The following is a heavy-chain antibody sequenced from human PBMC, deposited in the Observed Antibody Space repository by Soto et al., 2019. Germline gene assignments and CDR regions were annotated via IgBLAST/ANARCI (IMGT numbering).Heavy chain of an antibody. D-gene: IGHD3-10*01. CDR3: AREIRGVVSFDY. Sequence: GASVKVSCKASGGTFSSYAISWVRQAPGQGLEWMGGIIPIFGTANYAQKFQDRATITRDRSANTVYMELSSLRSDDTAVYYCAREIRGVVSFDYGGQGTLVXVSS. J-gene: IGHJ4*02. V-gene: IGHV1-69*05. CDR2: IIPIFGTA. CDR1: GGTFSSYA.